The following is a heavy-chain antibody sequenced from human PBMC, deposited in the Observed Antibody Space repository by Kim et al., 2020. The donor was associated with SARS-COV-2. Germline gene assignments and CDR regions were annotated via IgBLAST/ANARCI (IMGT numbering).Heavy chain of an antibody. D-gene: IGHD3-22*01. CDR3: AKYRDSSGYYLPFFDY. CDR1: GFTFSSYG. CDR2: ISYDGSNK. Sequence: GGSLRLSCAASGFTFSSYGMHWVRQAPGKGLEWVSLISYDGSNKYYADSVKGRFTISRDNSKNTLYLQMNSLRAEDTAVYYCAKYRDSSGYYLPFFDYWGQGTLVTVSS. J-gene: IGHJ4*02. V-gene: IGHV3-30*18.